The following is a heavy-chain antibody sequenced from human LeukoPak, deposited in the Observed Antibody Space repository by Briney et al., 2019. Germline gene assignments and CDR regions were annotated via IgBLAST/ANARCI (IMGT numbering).Heavy chain of an antibody. D-gene: IGHD3-16*01. V-gene: IGHV3-66*01. CDR1: GLTVKTKN. J-gene: IGHJ4*02. CDR2: IYTGDST. CDR3: TARPDSFRGPPDY. Sequence: PGGSLRLSCAASGLTVKTKNMTWVRQAAGKGLEWVSGIYTGDSTHYADSVRGRFTISRDNSKNTLYLQMNSLRVDDTAVYYCTARPDSFRGPPDYWGQGTLVTVSS.